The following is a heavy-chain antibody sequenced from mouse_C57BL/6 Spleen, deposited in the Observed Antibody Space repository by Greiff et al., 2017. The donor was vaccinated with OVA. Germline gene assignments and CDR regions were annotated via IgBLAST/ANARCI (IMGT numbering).Heavy chain of an antibody. CDR2: INPNNGGT. V-gene: IGHV1-18*01. D-gene: IGHD2-1*01. CDR3: AREGDGTEAGFAY. CDR1: GYSFTDYN. J-gene: IGHJ3*01. Sequence: VQLQQSGPELVKPGASVKIPCKASGYSFTDYNMDWVKQSHGKSLEWIGDINPNNGGTIYNQKFKGMATLTVDKSSSTAYMELRSLTSEDTAVYYCAREGDGTEAGFAYWGQGTLVTVSA.